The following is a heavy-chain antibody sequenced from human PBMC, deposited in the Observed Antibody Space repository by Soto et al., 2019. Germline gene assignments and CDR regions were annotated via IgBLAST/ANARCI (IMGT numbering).Heavy chain of an antibody. D-gene: IGHD4-4*01. V-gene: IGHV3-21*01. CDR3: ARDLAVTTSYYYYYGMDV. Sequence: GGSLRLSCAASGFTFSSYSMNWVRQAPGKGLEWVSSISSSSSYIYYADSVKGRFTISRDNAKNSLYLQMNSLRAEDTAVYYCARDLAVTTSYYYYYGMDVWGQGTTVTVSS. CDR1: GFTFSSYS. CDR2: ISSSSSYI. J-gene: IGHJ6*02.